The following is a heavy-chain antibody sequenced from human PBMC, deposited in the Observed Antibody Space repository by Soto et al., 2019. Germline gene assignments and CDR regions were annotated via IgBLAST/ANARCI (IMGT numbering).Heavy chain of an antibody. J-gene: IGHJ5*02. Sequence: GASVKVSCKASGYTFTGYYMHWVRQAPGQGLEWMGWINPNSGGTNYAQKFQGRVTMTRDTSISTAYMELSRLRSDDTAVYYCARDGLRLIAAAGTGGWFDPWGQGTLVTVSS. D-gene: IGHD6-13*01. CDR1: GYTFTGYY. CDR2: INPNSGGT. CDR3: ARDGLRLIAAAGTGGWFDP. V-gene: IGHV1-2*02.